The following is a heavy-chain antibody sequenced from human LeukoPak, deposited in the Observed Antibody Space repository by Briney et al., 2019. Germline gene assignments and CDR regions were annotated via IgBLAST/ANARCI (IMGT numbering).Heavy chain of an antibody. CDR1: GGSISSGGYY. D-gene: IGHD6-6*01. CDR2: IYYSGST. CDR3: ARTYSSSPVDFDY. Sequence: SETLSLTCTVSGGSISSGGYYWSWIRQHPGKGLEWIGYIYYSGSTYYNPSLKSRVTISVDTSKNQFSLKLSSVTAADTAVYCCARTYSSSPVDFDYWGQGTLVTVSS. J-gene: IGHJ4*02. V-gene: IGHV4-31*03.